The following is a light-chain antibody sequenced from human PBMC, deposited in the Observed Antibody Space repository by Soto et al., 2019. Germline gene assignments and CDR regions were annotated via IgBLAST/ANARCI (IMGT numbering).Light chain of an antibody. Sequence: EIVMTQSPATLSLSPGERATLSCRASQSVSNNLAWYQQKPGQAPRLLIHGASTRATGIPARFSGSGSGTKFTLTISSLQSEDFAVYYCQQYNTWQAFGQGTKVEIK. V-gene: IGKV3-15*01. CDR2: GAS. CDR3: QQYNTWQA. J-gene: IGKJ1*01. CDR1: QSVSNN.